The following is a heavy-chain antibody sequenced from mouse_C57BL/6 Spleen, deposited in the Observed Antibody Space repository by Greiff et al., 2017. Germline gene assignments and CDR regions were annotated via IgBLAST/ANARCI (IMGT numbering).Heavy chain of an antibody. CDR2: ITYDGSN. CDR1: GYTITSGYI. Sequence: ESGPGLVKPSQSLSLTCSVTGYTITSGYIWNWIRQFPGNKLEWLGNITYDGSNNYNPYLKKRNSVTRDTSKNQVFLKLKSVTTEDTATYYCARERYDYDDYFDDWGQGTTRTVSS. CDR3: ARERYDYDDYFDD. D-gene: IGHD2-4*01. V-gene: IGHV3-6*01. J-gene: IGHJ2*01.